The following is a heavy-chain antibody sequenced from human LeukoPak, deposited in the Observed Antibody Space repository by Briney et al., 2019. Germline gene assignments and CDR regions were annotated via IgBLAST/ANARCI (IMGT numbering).Heavy chain of an antibody. V-gene: IGHV3-74*01. J-gene: IGHJ4*02. Sequence: GGSLRLSCAVSGFTFSSYWMHWVRQAPGKGLVWVSRISSDASITSYANPVKGRFTISRDNAKNTLYLQMNSLRAEDTALYYCATSARTYIGSSLDYWGQGTLVTVSS. CDR2: ISSDASIT. CDR3: ATSARTYIGSSLDY. CDR1: GFTFSSYW. D-gene: IGHD2-15*01.